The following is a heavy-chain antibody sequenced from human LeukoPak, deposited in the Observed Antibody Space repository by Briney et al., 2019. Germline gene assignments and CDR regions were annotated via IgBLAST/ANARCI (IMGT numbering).Heavy chain of an antibody. CDR2: INPNSGGT. CDR1: GYTFTGYY. CDR3: ARTVGWLQSHYYFDY. D-gene: IGHD5-24*01. Sequence: GASVKVSCKASGYTFTGYYMHWVRQAPRQGLEWMGRINPNSGGTNYAQKFQGRVTMTRDTSISTAYMELSRLRSDDTAVYYCARTVGWLQSHYYFDYWGQGTLVTVSS. J-gene: IGHJ4*02. V-gene: IGHV1-2*06.